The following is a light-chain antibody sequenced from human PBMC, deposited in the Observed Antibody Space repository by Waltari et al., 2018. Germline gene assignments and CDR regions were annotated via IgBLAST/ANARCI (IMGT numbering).Light chain of an antibody. Sequence: QSALTQPPSASGSPGQSVTISSTGTSSDVGGHNFVSWYQHLPGKAPKLIIWEVSRRPSGVPNRFSGSKSGNTASLTVSGLQPEDEGDYYCSSYGGINNSPYVFGTGTKVTVL. V-gene: IGLV2-8*01. CDR3: SSYGGINNSPYV. CDR2: EVS. J-gene: IGLJ1*01. CDR1: SSDVGGHNF.